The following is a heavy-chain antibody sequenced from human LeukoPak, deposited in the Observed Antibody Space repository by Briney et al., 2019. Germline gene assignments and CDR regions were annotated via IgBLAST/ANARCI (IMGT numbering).Heavy chain of an antibody. V-gene: IGHV4-59*11. J-gene: IGHJ4*02. Sequence: SETLSLTCTVSGGSISSHYWSWIRQPPGKGLEWIGYIYYSGSTNYNPSLKSRVTISVDTSKNQFSLKLSSVTAADTAVYYCARGGARYYDILTGYYTEPFDYWGQGTLVTVSS. CDR1: GGSISSHY. D-gene: IGHD3-9*01. CDR3: ARGGARYYDILTGYYTEPFDY. CDR2: IYYSGST.